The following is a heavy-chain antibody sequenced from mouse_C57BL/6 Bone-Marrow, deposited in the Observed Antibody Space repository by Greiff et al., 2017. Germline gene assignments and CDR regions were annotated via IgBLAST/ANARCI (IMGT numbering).Heavy chain of an antibody. J-gene: IGHJ2*01. CDR3: EREGPMVTTFYFDY. CDR2: IDPSDSYT. Sequence: QVQLQQPGAELVKPGASVKLSCKASGYTFTSYWMQWVKQRPGQGLEWIGEIDPSDSYTNYNQKFKGKATLTVDTSSSTAYMQLSSLTSEDSAVYYCEREGPMVTTFYFDYWGQGTTLTVSS. D-gene: IGHD2-2*01. CDR1: GYTFTSYW. V-gene: IGHV1-50*01.